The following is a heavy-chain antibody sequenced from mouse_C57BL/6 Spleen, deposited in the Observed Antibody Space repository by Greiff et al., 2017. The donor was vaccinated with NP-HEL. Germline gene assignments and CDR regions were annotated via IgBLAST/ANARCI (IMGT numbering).Heavy chain of an antibody. CDR3: ARLGGSRGAWFAY. J-gene: IGHJ3*01. D-gene: IGHD1-1*01. V-gene: IGHV1-81*01. Sequence: VQLQQSGAELARPGASVKLSCKASGYTFTSYGISWVKQRTGQGLEWIGEIYPRSGNTYYNEKFKGKATLTADKSSSTAYMELRSLTSEDSAVYFCARLGGSRGAWFAYWGQGTLVTVSA. CDR1: GYTFTSYG. CDR2: IYPRSGNT.